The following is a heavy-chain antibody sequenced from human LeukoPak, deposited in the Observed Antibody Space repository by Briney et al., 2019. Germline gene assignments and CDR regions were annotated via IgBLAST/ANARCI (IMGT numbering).Heavy chain of an antibody. CDR1: GFTFSNYW. Sequence: PGGSLRLSCAASGFTFSNYWMNWVRQAPGKGLEWVANIKQDGSEKYYVDSVKGRFTISRDNAKNSLYLQMNSLRAEDTAVYYCARDEGSSENWNYAQYWGQGTLVTVSS. CDR2: IKQDGSEK. D-gene: IGHD1-7*01. J-gene: IGHJ4*02. V-gene: IGHV3-7*01. CDR3: ARDEGSSENWNYAQY.